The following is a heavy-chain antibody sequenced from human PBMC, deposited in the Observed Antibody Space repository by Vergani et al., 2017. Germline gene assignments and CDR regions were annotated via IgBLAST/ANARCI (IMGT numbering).Heavy chain of an antibody. Sequence: QVQLVQSGAELKKPGSSLKVSCKASGGTFSSYAISWVRQAPGPGLEWMGGIIPIFGTANYAQKFQGRVTITADKSTSTAYMELSSLRSEDTAVYYWAGDKGRADCRSTSCKNWSEPGGQGTLVTVSS. CDR3: AGDKGRADCRSTSCKNWSEP. CDR1: GGTFSSYA. J-gene: IGHJ5*02. D-gene: IGHD2-2*01. V-gene: IGHV1-69*06. CDR2: IIPIFGTA.